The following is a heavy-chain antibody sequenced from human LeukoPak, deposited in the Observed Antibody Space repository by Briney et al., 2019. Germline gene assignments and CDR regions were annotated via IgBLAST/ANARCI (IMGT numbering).Heavy chain of an antibody. J-gene: IGHJ4*02. CDR1: GGTFSSYA. Sequence: EASVKVSCKASGGTFSSYAISWVRQAPGQGLEWMGGIIPIFGTANYAQKFQGRVTITADESTSTAYMELSSLRSEDTAVYYCAEGELRRGISHYFDYWGQGTLVTVSS. V-gene: IGHV1-69*13. D-gene: IGHD1-26*01. CDR3: AEGELRRGISHYFDY. CDR2: IIPIFGTA.